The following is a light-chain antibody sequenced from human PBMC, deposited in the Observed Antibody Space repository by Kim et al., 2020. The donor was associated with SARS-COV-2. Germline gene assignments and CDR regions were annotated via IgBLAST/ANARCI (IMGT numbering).Light chain of an antibody. V-gene: IGLV3-21*03. Sequence: PGKTARITWGGNNIGSKGVHWYQQKPGQAPVLVISDDTDRPSGIPERFSGSNSGNTATLTISRVEAGDEADYYCQLWDSSSDHPVFGGGTQLTVL. CDR2: DDT. CDR3: QLWDSSSDHPV. CDR1: NIGSKG. J-gene: IGLJ3*02.